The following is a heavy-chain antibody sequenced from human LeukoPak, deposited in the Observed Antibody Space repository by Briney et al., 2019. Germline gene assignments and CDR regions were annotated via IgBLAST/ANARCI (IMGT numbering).Heavy chain of an antibody. V-gene: IGHV1-69*13. Sequence: SVKVSCKASGGTFSSYAISWVRQAPGQGLEWMGGIIPIFGTANYAQKFQGRVTITADESTSTAYMELSSLRSEDTAVYYCARGYCSSTSCYYGGYYYMDVWGKGTTVTVSS. CDR2: IIPIFGTA. CDR1: GGTFSSYA. J-gene: IGHJ6*03. CDR3: ARGYCSSTSCYYGGYYYMDV. D-gene: IGHD2-2*01.